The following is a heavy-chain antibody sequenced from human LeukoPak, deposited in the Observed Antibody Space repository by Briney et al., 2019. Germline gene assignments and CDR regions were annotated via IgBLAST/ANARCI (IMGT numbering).Heavy chain of an antibody. V-gene: IGHV3-23*01. CDR2: ISDSGGST. J-gene: IGHJ4*02. CDR1: GITLGNYG. CDR3: AKRGVVTRVILVGFHKEAYYFDS. Sequence: GGSLRLSCAVSGITLGNYGMSWVRQAPGKGLEWVAGISDSGGSTKYADSVKGRFTISRDDRKNTLYLQMNSLRAEDTAVYFCAKRGVVTRVILVGFHKEAYYFDSWGQGALVTVSS. D-gene: IGHD3-10*01.